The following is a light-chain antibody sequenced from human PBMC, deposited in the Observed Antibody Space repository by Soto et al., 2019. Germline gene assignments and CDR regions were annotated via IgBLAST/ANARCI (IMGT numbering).Light chain of an antibody. Sequence: DIQMTQSPSSVSASVGDRVTITCRASQGISSWLAWYQQKPGKAPNLLIYAASTLQSGVPSRFSGSGSGTVFTLTISSLQAEDVATYYCQKYNSAPWTFGQGTKVDIK. CDR3: QKYNSAPWT. CDR1: QGISSW. V-gene: IGKV1-27*01. CDR2: AAS. J-gene: IGKJ1*01.